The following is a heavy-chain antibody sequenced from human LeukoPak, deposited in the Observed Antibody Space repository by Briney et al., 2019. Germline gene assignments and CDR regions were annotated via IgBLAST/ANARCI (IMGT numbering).Heavy chain of an antibody. J-gene: IGHJ4*02. V-gene: IGHV4-39*07. CDR1: GGSISSSSYY. Sequence: SETLSLTCTVSGGSISSSSYYWGWIRQPPGKGLEWIGEINHSGSTNYNPSLKSRVTISVDTSKNHFSLKLTSVTAADTAVYYCARDGFLAVDYWGQGTLVTVSS. CDR3: ARDGFLAVDY. CDR2: INHSGST. D-gene: IGHD3-3*01.